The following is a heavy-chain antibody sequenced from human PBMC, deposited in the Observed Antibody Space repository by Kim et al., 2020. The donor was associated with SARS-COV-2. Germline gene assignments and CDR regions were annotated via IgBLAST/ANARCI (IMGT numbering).Heavy chain of an antibody. V-gene: IGHV3-30*07. D-gene: IGHD5-18*01. CDR3: ARDPQGYSYGYEYDY. J-gene: IGHJ4*02. Sequence: DSVKGRFTISRDNSKNTLYLQMNSLRAEDTAVYYCARDPQGYSYGYEYDYWGQGTLVTVSS.